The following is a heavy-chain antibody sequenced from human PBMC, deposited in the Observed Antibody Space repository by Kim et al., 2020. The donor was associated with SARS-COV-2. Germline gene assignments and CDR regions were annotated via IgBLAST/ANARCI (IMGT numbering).Heavy chain of an antibody. CDR3: VREGWGSFCDY. Sequence: GGSLRLSCAASGFTISNYWMSWNRQAPGKGLEWVAHIKEDGSVIDYVDSVKGRFTVSRDNAKDSLYLQMSSLSAEDTAVYYWVREGWGSFCDYWGQGTPVIVSS. J-gene: IGHJ4*02. CDR2: IKEDGSVI. CDR1: GFTISNYW. V-gene: IGHV3-7*03. D-gene: IGHD2-21*01.